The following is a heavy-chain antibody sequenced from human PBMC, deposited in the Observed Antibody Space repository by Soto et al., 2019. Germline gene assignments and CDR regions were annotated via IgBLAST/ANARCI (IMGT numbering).Heavy chain of an antibody. D-gene: IGHD6-25*01. V-gene: IGHV3-53*01. CDR3: ARVGGRDYYFGMDV. Sequence: GSLRLSCAASGFTVSSNYMSWVRQAPGKGLEWVSVIYSGGSTYYADSVKGRLTISRDNSKNTLYLQMNSLRAEDTAVYYCARVGGRDYYFGMDVWGQGTTVTVSS. CDR2: IYSGGST. J-gene: IGHJ6*02. CDR1: GFTVSSNY.